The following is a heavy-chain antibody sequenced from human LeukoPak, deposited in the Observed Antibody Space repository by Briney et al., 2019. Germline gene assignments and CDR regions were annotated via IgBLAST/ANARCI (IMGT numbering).Heavy chain of an antibody. J-gene: IGHJ1*01. D-gene: IGHD3-10*01. CDR2: MNPNSGNT. Sequence: ASVKVSCKASGYTFTSYDINWVRQATGQGLEWMGWMNPNSGNTGYAQKFQGRVTMTRNTSISTAYMELSSLRSEDTTVYYYARDSPARGDPPPHWGQGTLVTVSS. V-gene: IGHV1-8*01. CDR3: ARDSPARGDPPPH. CDR1: GYTFTSYD.